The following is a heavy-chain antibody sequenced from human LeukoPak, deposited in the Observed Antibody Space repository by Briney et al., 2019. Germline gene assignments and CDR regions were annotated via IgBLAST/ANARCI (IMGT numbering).Heavy chain of an antibody. CDR1: GYTFTSYY. V-gene: IGHV1-46*01. CDR3: ARDTFTHSSGYPYTHYYYYYMDV. D-gene: IGHD3-22*01. CDR2: TNPSGGST. Sequence: ASVKVSCKASGYTFTSYYMHWVRQAPGQGLEWMGITNPSGGSTSYAQKFQGRVTMTRDTSTSTVYMELSSLRSEDTAVYYCARDTFTHSSGYPYTHYYYYYMDVWGKGTTVTVSS. J-gene: IGHJ6*03.